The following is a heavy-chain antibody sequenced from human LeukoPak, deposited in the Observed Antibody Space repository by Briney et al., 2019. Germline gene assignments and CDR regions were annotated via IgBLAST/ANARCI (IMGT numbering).Heavy chain of an antibody. CDR3: ARGATLFGVANDAFDI. V-gene: IGHV1-8*03. Sequence: AASVKVSCKASGYTFTNYYINWVRQATGQGIEWMGWMNPNSGNTAYAQKLQGRVTITRNTSISTAYMELSSLRSEDTAVYYCARGATLFGVANDAFDIWGQGTMVTVSS. CDR1: GYTFTNYY. J-gene: IGHJ3*02. D-gene: IGHD3-3*01. CDR2: MNPNSGNT.